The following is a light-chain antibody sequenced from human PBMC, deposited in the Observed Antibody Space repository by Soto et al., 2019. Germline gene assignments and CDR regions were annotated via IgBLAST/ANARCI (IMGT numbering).Light chain of an antibody. CDR3: SSYTSSSTLYVV. J-gene: IGLJ2*01. Sequence: QSALTQPASVSGSPGQSITISCTGTSSDVGGYNYVSWYQQHPGTAPKLMIYDVSNRPSGVSNRFSGSKSGNTASLTISGLQAEDEADYYCSSYTSSSTLYVVFGGGTKLTVL. CDR1: SSDVGGYNY. V-gene: IGLV2-14*01. CDR2: DVS.